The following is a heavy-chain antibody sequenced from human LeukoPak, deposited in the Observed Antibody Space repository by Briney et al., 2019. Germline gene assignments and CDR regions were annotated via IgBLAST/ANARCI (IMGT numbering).Heavy chain of an antibody. CDR1: GFTFRNDW. CDR3: AKPTPAVGMFDY. Sequence: PGGSLRLSCTASGFTFRNDWMSWVRQAPGKGLEWVANIKPDGSDKRYVDSVKGRFTISRDNAKTSLFLQMDSLRAEDTAVYYCAKPTPAVGMFDYWGQGTLVTVSS. J-gene: IGHJ4*02. CDR2: IKPDGSDK. D-gene: IGHD6-13*01. V-gene: IGHV3-7*01.